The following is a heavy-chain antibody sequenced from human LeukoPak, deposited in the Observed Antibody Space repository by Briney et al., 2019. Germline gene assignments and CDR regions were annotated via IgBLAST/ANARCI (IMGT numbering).Heavy chain of an antibody. CDR3: ARPWGAGCSSGWYGY. V-gene: IGHV5-10-1*01. J-gene: IGHJ4*02. CDR2: IDPSDSYT. D-gene: IGHD6-19*01. Sequence: GESLRISCKGSGYSFTSYWISWVRQMPGKGLEWMGRIDPSDSYTNYSPSFQGHVTISADKSISTAYLQWSSLKASDTAMYYCARPWGAGCSSGWYGYWGQGTLVTVSS. CDR1: GYSFTSYW.